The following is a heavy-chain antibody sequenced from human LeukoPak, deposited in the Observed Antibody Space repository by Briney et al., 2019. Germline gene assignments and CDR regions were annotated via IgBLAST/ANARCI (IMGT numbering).Heavy chain of an antibody. Sequence: GASVKVSCKDSGYTFTSYGISWVRQAPGQGVEWIGWISAYNGNTNHAQKLQGRVTMTTDTSTSTAYMELRSLRSDDTAVYYCAARGGATGTTQGDAFDIWGQGTMVTVSS. D-gene: IGHD1-1*01. CDR2: ISAYNGNT. CDR1: GYTFTSYG. CDR3: AARGGATGTTQGDAFDI. V-gene: IGHV1-18*04. J-gene: IGHJ3*02.